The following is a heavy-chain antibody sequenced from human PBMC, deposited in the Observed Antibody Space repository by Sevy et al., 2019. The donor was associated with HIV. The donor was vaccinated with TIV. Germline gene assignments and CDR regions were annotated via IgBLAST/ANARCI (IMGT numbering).Heavy chain of an antibody. CDR1: GFTVSSNY. CDR2: IYTGGST. D-gene: IGHD4-17*01. V-gene: IGHV3-66*01. J-gene: IGHJ4*02. CDR3: VRAGGDYPDY. Sequence: GGSLRLSCAASGFTVSSNYMSWVRQAPGKGLEWVSIIYTGGSTYYADSVKGRFTISRDNSKNTLYLQMNSLRAEDTAVYYCVRAGGDYPDYWGQGTLVTVSS.